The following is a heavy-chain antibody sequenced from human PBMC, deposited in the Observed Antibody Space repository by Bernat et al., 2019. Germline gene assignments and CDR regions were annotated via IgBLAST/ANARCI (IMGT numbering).Heavy chain of an antibody. CDR3: TRGPSSSGW. D-gene: IGHD6-19*01. CDR2: IRSKAYGGTT. J-gene: IGHJ4*02. V-gene: IGHV3-49*04. Sequence: EVQLVESGGGLVQPGRSLRLSCTASGFTFGDYAMSWVRQAPGKVLEWVGFIRSKAYGGTTEYAASVKGRFTISRDDSKSIAYLQMNSLKTEDTAVYYCTRGPSSSGWWGQGTLVTVSS. CDR1: GFTFGDYA.